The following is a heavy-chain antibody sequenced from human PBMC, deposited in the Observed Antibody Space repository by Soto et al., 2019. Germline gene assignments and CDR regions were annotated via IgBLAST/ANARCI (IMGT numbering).Heavy chain of an antibody. V-gene: IGHV3-66*01. Sequence: GGSLRLSCAASGFTISSNYMTWVRQAPGKGLEWVSVIYSSGSTYYADSVKDRFTISRDNSKNTLYLQMNSLRAEDTAVYYCARDSSVTTLDYWGQGTLVTVSS. D-gene: IGHD4-17*01. CDR3: ARDSSVTTLDY. CDR1: GFTISSNY. CDR2: IYSSGST. J-gene: IGHJ4*02.